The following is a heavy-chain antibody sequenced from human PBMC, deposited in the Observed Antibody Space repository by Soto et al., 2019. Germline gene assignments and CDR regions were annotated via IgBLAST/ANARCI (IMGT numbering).Heavy chain of an antibody. CDR3: TLTDAFDI. CDR2: IRSKAKSYAT. D-gene: IGHD7-27*01. Sequence: GGSLRLSCAASGFNFSVSAMHWVRQASGKGLEWVGRIRSKAKSYATAYAASVKGRFTISRDDSKNTAYLQMNSLKTEDTAVYYCTLTDAFDIWGQGTMVTVSS. V-gene: IGHV3-73*01. CDR1: GFNFSVSA. J-gene: IGHJ3*02.